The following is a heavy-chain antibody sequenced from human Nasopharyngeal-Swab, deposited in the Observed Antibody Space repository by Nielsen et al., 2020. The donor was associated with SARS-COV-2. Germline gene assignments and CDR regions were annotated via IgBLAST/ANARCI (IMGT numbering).Heavy chain of an antibody. J-gene: IGHJ4*02. CDR2: IIPILGIA. Sequence: SAKVSCKASGGTFSSYAISWVRQAPGQGLEWMGGIIPILGIANYAQKFQGRVTITADKSTSTAYMELSSLRSEDTAVYYCARDFSSGYVDYWGQGTLVTVSS. D-gene: IGHD3-22*01. CDR1: GGTFSSYA. V-gene: IGHV1-69*10. CDR3: ARDFSSGYVDY.